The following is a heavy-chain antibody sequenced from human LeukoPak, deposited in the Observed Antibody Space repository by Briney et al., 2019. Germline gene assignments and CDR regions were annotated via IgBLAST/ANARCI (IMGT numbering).Heavy chain of an antibody. D-gene: IGHD6-6*01. Sequence: GGSLRLSCAASGFTFSSYGVHWVRQAPGKGLEWVAFIRYDGSNKYYADSVKGRFTISRGNSKITLYLQMNSLRAEDTAVYYCAKGPRAYSSSPTYYFDYWGQGTLVTVSS. CDR2: IRYDGSNK. J-gene: IGHJ4*02. CDR1: GFTFSSYG. CDR3: AKGPRAYSSSPTYYFDY. V-gene: IGHV3-30*02.